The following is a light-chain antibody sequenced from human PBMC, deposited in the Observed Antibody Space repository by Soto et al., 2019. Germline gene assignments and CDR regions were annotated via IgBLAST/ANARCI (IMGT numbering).Light chain of an antibody. CDR3: QQYDSSRT. CDR1: QSIGTW. V-gene: IGKV1-5*01. CDR2: DVS. J-gene: IGKJ1*01. Sequence: DVKMTQSPSTLSASVGDRVTITCRASQSIGTWLAWYQQKPGGAPRLLIYDVSNLESGVPSRFSGSGSGPEFTLTITSLQSEDFGIYYCQQYDSSRTFGQGTKVDLK.